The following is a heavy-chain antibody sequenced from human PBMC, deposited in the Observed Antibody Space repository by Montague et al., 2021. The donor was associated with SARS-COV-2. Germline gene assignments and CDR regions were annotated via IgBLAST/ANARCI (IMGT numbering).Heavy chain of an antibody. D-gene: IGHD3-3*01. CDR3: ARGQGQAFSFFGVLGGGPERKCYGLDV. J-gene: IGHJ6*02. CDR2: IDQGGAT. V-gene: IGHV4-34*01. Sequence: SETLSLTCAVSGGSINTYYWSWILQAPGKGLEWIGEIDQGGATNYTPSLLSRLILSLDTSKNQFSLKLTSVTAADTAVYFCARGQGQAFSFFGVLGGGPERKCYGLDVWGLGTPVTVS. CDR1: GGSINTYY.